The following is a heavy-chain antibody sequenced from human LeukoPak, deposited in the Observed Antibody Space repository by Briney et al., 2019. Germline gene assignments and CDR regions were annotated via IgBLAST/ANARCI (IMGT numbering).Heavy chain of an antibody. CDR3: ARRVIIGDYFDY. D-gene: IGHD3-3*01. Sequence: GESLKISCLGSGYSFTNYWIGWVRQMPGKGLEWMGSIFPSDSDTRYSPSFQGQVTISTDTSTSTAYLQWSSLKASDTAIYYCARRVIIGDYFDYWGQGTLVTVSS. V-gene: IGHV5-51*01. CDR1: GYSFTNYW. J-gene: IGHJ4*02. CDR2: IFPSDSDT.